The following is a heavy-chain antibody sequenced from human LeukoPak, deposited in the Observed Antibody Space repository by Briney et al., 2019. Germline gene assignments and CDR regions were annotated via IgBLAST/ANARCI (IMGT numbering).Heavy chain of an antibody. V-gene: IGHV1-2*06. Sequence: GASVKVSCKASGYTFTGYYMHWVRQAPGQGLEWMGRINPNSGGTNYAQKFQGRVTMTRDTSISTAYMELSRLRSDDTAVYYCARDQTYSSGLTEDYWGQGTLVTVSS. CDR1: GYTFTGYY. CDR3: ARDQTYSSGLTEDY. CDR2: INPNSGGT. J-gene: IGHJ4*02. D-gene: IGHD6-19*01.